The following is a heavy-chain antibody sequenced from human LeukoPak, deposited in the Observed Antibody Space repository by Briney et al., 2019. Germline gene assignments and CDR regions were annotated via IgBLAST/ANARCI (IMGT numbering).Heavy chain of an antibody. D-gene: IGHD3-10*01. CDR3: AREIGKFAGSFDY. CDR2: IYYSGST. V-gene: IGHV4-59*01. CDR1: GASISSYY. J-gene: IGHJ4*02. Sequence: SETLSLTCTVSGASISSYYWSWIRQTPGKVLEWIGYIYYSGSTHYNPSLKSRVTISVDTSKNQFSLKLSSVTAADTAVYYCAREIGKFAGSFDYWGQGTLVTVSS.